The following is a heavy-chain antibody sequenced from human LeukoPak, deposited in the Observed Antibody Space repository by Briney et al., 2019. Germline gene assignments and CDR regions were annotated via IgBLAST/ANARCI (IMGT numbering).Heavy chain of an antibody. CDR3: ARARYSSSHNWFDP. V-gene: IGHV1-8*03. Sequence: ASVKVSCKSSGYTFTSYDINWVRQASGQGLEWMGWMNPNSGNTGYAQKFQGRVTITRNTSISTAYMELSSLRSEDTVVYYCARARYSSSHNWFDPWGQGTLVTVSS. CDR2: MNPNSGNT. CDR1: GYTFTSYD. D-gene: IGHD6-6*01. J-gene: IGHJ5*02.